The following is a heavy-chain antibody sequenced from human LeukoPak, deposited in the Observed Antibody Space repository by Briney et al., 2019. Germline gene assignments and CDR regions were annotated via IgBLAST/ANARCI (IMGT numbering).Heavy chain of an antibody. D-gene: IGHD6-13*01. J-gene: IGHJ4*02. CDR3: ARYNTSWGGYFDF. CDR2: IYYSGST. CDR1: GGSIRSGGYY. Sequence: SETLSLTCTVSGGSIRSGGYYWSWIRQLPGKGLEWIGYIYYSGSTYYNPSLKSRVAISVDTSENQFSLKLSSVTAADTAVYYCARYNTSWGGYFDFWGQGTLVTVSS. V-gene: IGHV4-31*03.